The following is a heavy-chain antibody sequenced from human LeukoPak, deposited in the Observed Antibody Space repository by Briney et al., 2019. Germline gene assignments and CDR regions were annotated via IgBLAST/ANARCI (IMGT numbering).Heavy chain of an antibody. J-gene: IGHJ4*02. Sequence: PSETLSLTCTVSGGSISSSSYYWGWIRQPPGKGLEWIGSIYYSGSTYYNPSLKSRVTISVDTSKNQFSLKLSSVTAADTAVYYCARVINYYDSSGYGYWGQGTLVTVSS. V-gene: IGHV4-39*07. CDR2: IYYSGST. CDR3: ARVINYYDSSGYGY. D-gene: IGHD3-22*01. CDR1: GGSISSSSYY.